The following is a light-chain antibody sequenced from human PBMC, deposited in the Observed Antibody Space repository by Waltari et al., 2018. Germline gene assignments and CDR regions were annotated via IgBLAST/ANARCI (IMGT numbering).Light chain of an antibody. CDR2: IDN. Sequence: QSVLTQPASASGTPGQRVTISCSGSNSTVGGNTVNCYQQFTGTAPKLLIYIDNLRPSGIPDRFSGSKSGTSASLAISGLQSEDEADYYCAVWDDSLNGPVFGGGTKLTVL. CDR1: NSTVGGNT. V-gene: IGLV1-44*01. J-gene: IGLJ2*01. CDR3: AVWDDSLNGPV.